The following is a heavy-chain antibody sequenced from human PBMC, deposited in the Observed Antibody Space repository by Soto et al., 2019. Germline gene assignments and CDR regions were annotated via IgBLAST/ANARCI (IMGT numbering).Heavy chain of an antibody. CDR1: GFTFSSYG. CDR3: AKVPRYFDWAHNWFDP. V-gene: IGHV3-30*18. CDR2: ISYDGSNK. Sequence: GGSLRLSCAASGFTFSSYGMHWVRQAPGKGLEWVAVISYDGSNKYYADSVKGRFTISRDNSKNTLYLQTNSLRAEDAAVYYCAKVPRYFDWAHNWFDPWGQGTLVTVSS. D-gene: IGHD3-9*01. J-gene: IGHJ5*02.